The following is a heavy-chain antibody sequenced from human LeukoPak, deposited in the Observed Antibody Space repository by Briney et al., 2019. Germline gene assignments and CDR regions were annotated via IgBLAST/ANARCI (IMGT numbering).Heavy chain of an antibody. CDR2: IYTSGST. V-gene: IGHV4-4*09. CDR1: GGSISSYY. CDR3: ARHSPKPIYCGGDCAAFDY. D-gene: IGHD2-21*02. J-gene: IGHJ4*02. Sequence: PSETLSLTCTVSGGSISSYYWSWIRQPPGKGLEWIGYIYTSGSTNYNPSLKSRVTISVDTSKNQFSLKLSSVTAADTAVYYCARHSPKPIYCGGDCAAFDYWGQGTLVTVSS.